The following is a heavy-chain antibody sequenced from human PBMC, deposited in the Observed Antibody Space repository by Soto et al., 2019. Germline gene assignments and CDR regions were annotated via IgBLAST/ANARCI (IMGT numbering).Heavy chain of an antibody. CDR2: ISAYNGNT. V-gene: IGHV1-18*04. Sequence: ASVKVSCKASGYTFTSYGISWVRQAPGQGLDCMGWISAYNGNTNYAQKLQGRVTMATDTSTSTAYVELRSLRSDDTAVYYCARDGYVDIVATTKSDYYYFGMDVWGQGTTVTVSS. J-gene: IGHJ6*02. CDR3: ARDGYVDIVATTKSDYYYFGMDV. CDR1: GYTFTSYG. D-gene: IGHD5-12*01.